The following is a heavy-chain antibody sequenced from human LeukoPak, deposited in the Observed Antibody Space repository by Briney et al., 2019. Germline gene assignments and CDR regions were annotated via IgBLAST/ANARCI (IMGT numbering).Heavy chain of an antibody. J-gene: IGHJ4*02. CDR1: VYTFTTYN. CDR2: INTSGGRR. D-gene: IGHD1-26*01. CDR3: AKTQSGSFSFDY. Sequence: GAAVKVSITASVYTFTTYNLHWVRQAPGQGLEWMSIINTSGGRRRYAQKVEGTVTMIRDTLTSAAFVELGSLRSEDTGVYYCAKTQSGSFSFDYWGQGTLVTVSS. V-gene: IGHV1-46*01.